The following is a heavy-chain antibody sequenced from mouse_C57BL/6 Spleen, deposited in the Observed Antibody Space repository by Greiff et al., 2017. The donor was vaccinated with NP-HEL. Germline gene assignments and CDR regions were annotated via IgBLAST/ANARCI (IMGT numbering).Heavy chain of an antibody. CDR1: GYTFTDYY. D-gene: IGHD1-1*02. CDR2: INPYNGGT. CDR3: ARRGWYPYAMDY. V-gene: IGHV1-19*01. J-gene: IGHJ4*01. Sequence: VQLQQSGPVLVKPGASVKMSCKASGYTFTDYYMNWVKQSHGKSLEWIGVINPYNGGTSYNQKFKGKATLTVDKSSSTAYMELNSLTSEDSAVYYCARRGWYPYAMDYWGQGTSVTVSS.